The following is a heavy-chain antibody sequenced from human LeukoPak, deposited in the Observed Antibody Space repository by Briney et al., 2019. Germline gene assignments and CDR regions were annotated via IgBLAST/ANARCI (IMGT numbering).Heavy chain of an antibody. V-gene: IGHV7-4-1*02. Sequence: ASVKVSCKASGYIFINYAMNWVRQAPGQGLEWMGWINTNTGNPTYAQGFTGRFVFSLDTSVSTAYLQISSLKTEDTAVYYCARERPLIPGYTYYYSEYWGQGTLVTASS. CDR3: ARERPLIPGYTYYYSEY. CDR1: GYIFINYA. J-gene: IGHJ4*02. D-gene: IGHD5-18*01. CDR2: INTNTGNP.